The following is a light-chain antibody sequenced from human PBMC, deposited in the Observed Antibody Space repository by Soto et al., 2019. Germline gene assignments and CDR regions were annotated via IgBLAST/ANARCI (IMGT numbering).Light chain of an antibody. V-gene: IGLV2-14*01. CDR2: EVS. CDR1: SGDIGTYHY. Sequence: QSVLTQPASVSGSPGQSITISCTGTSGDIGTYHYVSWFQQHPGKAPKLIIHEVSHRPSGVSTRLSGSKSGTTASLTISGLQAEDEADYYCSSYRKSNTFVFGTGTKVTVL. J-gene: IGLJ1*01. CDR3: SSYRKSNTFV.